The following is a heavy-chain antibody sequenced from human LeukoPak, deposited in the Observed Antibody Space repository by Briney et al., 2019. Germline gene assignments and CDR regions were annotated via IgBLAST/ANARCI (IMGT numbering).Heavy chain of an antibody. D-gene: IGHD3-3*01. CDR1: GYTFTSYY. Sequence: ASVKVSCKASGYTFTSYYMHWVRQAPGQGLEWMGIINPSGGSTSYAQKFQGRVTMTRDTSTSTVYMELSSPRSEDTAVYYCARATIFGVVIFSLDYWGQGTLVTVSS. CDR2: INPSGGST. CDR3: ARATIFGVVIFSLDY. V-gene: IGHV1-46*01. J-gene: IGHJ4*02.